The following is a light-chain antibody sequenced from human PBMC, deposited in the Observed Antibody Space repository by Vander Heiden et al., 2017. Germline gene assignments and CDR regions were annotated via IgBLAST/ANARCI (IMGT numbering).Light chain of an antibody. CDR2: DVS. Sequence: QSALTQPASVSGSPGQSITISCTGTSSDVGGYNYVSWYQQHPGKAPKLMIYDVSNRPSGVSNRFSGSNSGNTASLTISGLQAEDEADYYCSSYTSSSTLFYVFGTGTKVTVL. J-gene: IGLJ1*01. V-gene: IGLV2-14*03. CDR1: SSDVGGYNY. CDR3: SSYTSSSTLFYV.